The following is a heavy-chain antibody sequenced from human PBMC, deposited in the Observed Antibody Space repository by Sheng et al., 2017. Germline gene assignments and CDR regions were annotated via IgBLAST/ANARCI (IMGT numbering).Heavy chain of an antibody. D-gene: IGHD1-26*01. CDR2: IYYSGST. J-gene: IGHJ4*02. V-gene: IGHV4-30-4*07. CDR1: GGSISSGGYS. CDR3: ARSRELPYYFDY. Sequence: QVQLQESGPGLVKPSQTLSLTCAVSGGSISSGGYSWSWIRQPPGKGLEWIAYIYYSGSTYYNPSLKSRVTISVDTSKNQFSLNLSSVTAADTAVYYCARSRELPYYFDYWGQGTLVTV.